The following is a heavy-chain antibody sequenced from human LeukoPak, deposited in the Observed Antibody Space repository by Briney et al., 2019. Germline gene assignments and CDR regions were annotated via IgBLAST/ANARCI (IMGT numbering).Heavy chain of an antibody. CDR2: IYYSGST. V-gene: IGHV4-59*01. D-gene: IGHD3-10*01. Sequence: PSETLSLTCTVSGGSISSYYWSWIRQPPGKGLEWIGYIYYSGSTNYNPSLKSRVTISVDTSKNQFSLKLSSVTAADTAVYYCARDQVVRGETYYYYGMDVWGQGTTVTVSS. J-gene: IGHJ6*02. CDR1: GGSISSYY. CDR3: ARDQVVRGETYYYYGMDV.